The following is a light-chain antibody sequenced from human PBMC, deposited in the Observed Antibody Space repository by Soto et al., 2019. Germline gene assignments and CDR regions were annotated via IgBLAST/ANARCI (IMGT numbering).Light chain of an antibody. J-gene: IGLJ1*01. Sequence: QSALTQPASVSGSPGQSITISCTGTSSDVGSYNLVSWYQQHPGKAPKLMIYEGSKRPSGVSNRFSGSKSGNTASLTISGLQAEDEADYYCCSYAGSSTPYVFGTGTRSPY. V-gene: IGLV2-23*01. CDR1: SSDVGSYNL. CDR2: EGS. CDR3: CSYAGSSTPYV.